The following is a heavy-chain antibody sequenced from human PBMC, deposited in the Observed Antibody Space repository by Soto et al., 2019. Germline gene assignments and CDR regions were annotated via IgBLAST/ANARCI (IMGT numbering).Heavy chain of an antibody. D-gene: IGHD3-3*01. J-gene: IGHJ6*02. Sequence: GASVKVSCKASGYTFTSYGISWVRQAPGQGLEWMGWISAYNGNTNYAQKLQGRVTMTTDTSTSTAYMELRSLRSDDTAVYYCARDIDTTRVLRFLEWSTSYSYGMDVWGQGTTVTVSS. CDR3: ARDIDTTRVLRFLEWSTSYSYGMDV. V-gene: IGHV1-18*04. CDR2: ISAYNGNT. CDR1: GYTFTSYG.